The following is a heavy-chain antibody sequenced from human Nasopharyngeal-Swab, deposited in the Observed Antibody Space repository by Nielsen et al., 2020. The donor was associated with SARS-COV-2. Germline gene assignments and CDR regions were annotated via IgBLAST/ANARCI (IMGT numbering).Heavy chain of an antibody. J-gene: IGHJ4*02. CDR2: ISYDGSNK. CDR3: AKARYSGSYPPPFFDY. CDR1: GFTFSSYG. V-gene: IGHV3-30*18. Sequence: GGSLRLSCAASGFTFSSYGMHWVRQAPGKGLEWVAVISYDGSNKYYADSVKGRFTISRDNSKNTLYLQMNSLRAEDTAVYYCAKARYSGSYPPPFFDYWGREPWSPSPQ. D-gene: IGHD1-26*01.